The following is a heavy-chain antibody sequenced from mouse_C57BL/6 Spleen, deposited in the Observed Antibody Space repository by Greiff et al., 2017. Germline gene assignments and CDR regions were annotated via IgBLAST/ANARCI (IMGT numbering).Heavy chain of an antibody. CDR2: IDPEDGEN. CDR3: ARRPSSYGLDY. Sequence: EVQLQQSGAELVKPGASVKLSCTASGFNIKDYYMHWVKQRTEQGLEWIGRIDPEDGENKYAPKFQGKATITAATTSNTAYLQLSSLTSEDTAVYYCARRPSSYGLDYWGQGTTLTVSS. J-gene: IGHJ2*01. CDR1: GFNIKDYY. D-gene: IGHD1-2*01. V-gene: IGHV14-2*01.